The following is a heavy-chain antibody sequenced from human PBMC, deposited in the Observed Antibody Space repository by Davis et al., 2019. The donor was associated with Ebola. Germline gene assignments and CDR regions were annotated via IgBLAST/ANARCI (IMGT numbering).Heavy chain of an antibody. CDR3: AKGLRGWDAFDI. V-gene: IGHV3-23*01. D-gene: IGHD5-12*01. CDR1: GFTFSSYA. J-gene: IGHJ3*02. Sequence: GESLKISCAASGFTFSSYAMSWVRQAPGKGLEWVSAISGSGGSTYYADSVKGRFTISRDNSKNTLYLQMNSLRAEDTAVYYCAKGLRGWDAFDIWGQGTMVTVSS. CDR2: ISGSGGST.